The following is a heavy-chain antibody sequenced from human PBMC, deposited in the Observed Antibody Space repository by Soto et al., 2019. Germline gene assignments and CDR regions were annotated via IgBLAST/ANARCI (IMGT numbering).Heavy chain of an antibody. Sequence: QITLKESGPTLVKPTQTLTLTCTFSGFSLSTSGVGVGWIRQPPGKALEWLALIYWDDDKRYTPSLKSSLTSTKDTSKNQVVLTMTNMDPVDTATYYCAHLRYGWHFDPWGQGTLVTVSS. CDR1: GFSLSTSGVG. V-gene: IGHV2-5*02. CDR3: AHLRYGWHFDP. CDR2: IYWDDDK. J-gene: IGHJ5*02. D-gene: IGHD2-15*01.